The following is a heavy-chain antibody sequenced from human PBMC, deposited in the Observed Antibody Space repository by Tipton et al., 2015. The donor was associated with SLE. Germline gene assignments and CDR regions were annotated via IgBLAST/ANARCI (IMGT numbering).Heavy chain of an antibody. CDR2: IWYDGTNK. Sequence: WIRQPPGKGLEWMAVIWYDGTNKYYADSVMGRFTISRDNSKNTLSLQMHSLRAGDTALYYCARGEILTGYYSLFDYWGQGTLVTVSS. J-gene: IGHJ4*02. D-gene: IGHD3-9*01. CDR3: ARGEILTGYYSLFDY. V-gene: IGHV3-33*01.